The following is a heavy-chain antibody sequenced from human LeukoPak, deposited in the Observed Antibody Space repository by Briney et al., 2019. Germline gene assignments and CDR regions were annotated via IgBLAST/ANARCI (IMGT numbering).Heavy chain of an antibody. Sequence: SETLSLTCAVSGDSISISNWWSWVRQPPGKGLEWIGEIYHSGSTNYNPSLKSRVTISVDKSKNQFSLKLTSVTAADTAVYYCARGGGSGSYYQPFDYWGQGTLVTVSS. V-gene: IGHV4-4*02. J-gene: IGHJ4*02. CDR1: GDSISISNW. CDR2: IYHSGST. CDR3: ARGGGSGSYYQPFDY. D-gene: IGHD1-26*01.